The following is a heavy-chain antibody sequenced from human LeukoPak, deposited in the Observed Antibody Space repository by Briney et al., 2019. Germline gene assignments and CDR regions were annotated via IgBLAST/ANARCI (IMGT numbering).Heavy chain of an antibody. Sequence: GGSLTLSCAAFRFTVRRNYLSWVRQAPGKGLEWVSVIYSGGSTYYADSVKGRFTISRHNSKNTLYLQMNSLRAEDTAVYYCATRIAAAGPFDYWGQGTLVTVSS. CDR3: ATRIAAAGPFDY. CDR2: IYSGGST. J-gene: IGHJ4*02. CDR1: RFTVRRNY. D-gene: IGHD6-13*01. V-gene: IGHV3-53*04.